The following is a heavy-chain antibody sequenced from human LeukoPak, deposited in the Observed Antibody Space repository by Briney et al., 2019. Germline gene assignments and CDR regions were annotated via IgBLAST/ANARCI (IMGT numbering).Heavy chain of an antibody. D-gene: IGHD6-13*01. Sequence: SETLSLTCTVSGGSISSYYWSWIRQPPGKGLEWIGYIYYSGSTNYNPSLKSRVTISVDTSKNQFSLKLSSVTAADTAVYYCARGRESLAAAGTTEQYYYYYMDVWGKGTTVTISS. J-gene: IGHJ6*03. CDR1: GGSISSYY. CDR3: ARGRESLAAAGTTEQYYYYYMDV. CDR2: IYYSGST. V-gene: IGHV4-59*01.